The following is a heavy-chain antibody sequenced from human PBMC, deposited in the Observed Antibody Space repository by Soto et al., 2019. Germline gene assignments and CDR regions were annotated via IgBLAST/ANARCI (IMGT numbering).Heavy chain of an antibody. CDR1: GGSISSGGYY. V-gene: IGHV4-31*03. D-gene: IGHD2-2*01. Sequence: SETLSLTCTVSGGSISSGGYYWSWIRQHPGKGLEWIGCIYYSGSTYYNPSLKSRVTISVDTSKNQFSLKLSSVTAADTAVYYCARGDAPSTSSFDYWGQGTLVTVSS. CDR3: ARGDAPSTSSFDY. CDR2: IYYSGST. J-gene: IGHJ4*02.